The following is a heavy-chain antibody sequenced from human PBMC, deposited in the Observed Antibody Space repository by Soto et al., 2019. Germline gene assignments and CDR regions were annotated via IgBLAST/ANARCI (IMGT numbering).Heavy chain of an antibody. J-gene: IGHJ3*02. Sequence: GGSLRLSCAASGFTFSSYAMSWVRQAPGKGLEWVSAISGSGGSTYYADSVKGRFTISRDNSKNTLYLQMNSLRAEDTAVYYCAKDPYDYIWGSYRSRAFDIWGQGTMVTVSS. CDR3: AKDPYDYIWGSYRSRAFDI. V-gene: IGHV3-23*01. CDR2: ISGSGGST. CDR1: GFTFSSYA. D-gene: IGHD3-16*02.